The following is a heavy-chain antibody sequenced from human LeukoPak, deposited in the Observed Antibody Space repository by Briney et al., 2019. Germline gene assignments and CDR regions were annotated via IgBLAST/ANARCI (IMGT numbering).Heavy chain of an antibody. CDR3: ASTDSSGYYYH. V-gene: IGHV3-21*03. Sequence: PGGSLRLSCTASGFTFSSYSMNWVRQAPGKGLQWVSSISCSSSYIYYADSVKGRFTISRDNAKNSLYLQMNSLRAEDTAVYYCASTDSSGYYYHWGQGTLVTVSS. J-gene: IGHJ5*02. CDR2: ISCSSSYI. D-gene: IGHD3-22*01. CDR1: GFTFSSYS.